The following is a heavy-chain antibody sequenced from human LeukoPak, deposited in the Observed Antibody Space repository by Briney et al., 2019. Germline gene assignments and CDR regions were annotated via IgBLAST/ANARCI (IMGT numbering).Heavy chain of an antibody. D-gene: IGHD3-3*01. CDR3: ARDRGFLEWLLPYYFDY. J-gene: IGHJ4*02. CDR2: ISSSSSYI. V-gene: IGHV3-21*01. CDR1: GFTFSSYS. Sequence: PGGSLRLSCAASGFTFSSYSMNWVRQAPGKGLEWVSSISSSSSYIYYADSVKGRFTISRDNAKNSLYLQMNSRRAEDTAVYYCARDRGFLEWLLPYYFDYWGQGTLVTVSS.